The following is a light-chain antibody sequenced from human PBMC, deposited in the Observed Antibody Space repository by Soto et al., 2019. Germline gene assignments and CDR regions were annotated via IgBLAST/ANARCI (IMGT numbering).Light chain of an antibody. J-gene: IGKJ1*01. V-gene: IGKV1-12*01. CDR1: QAIDSW. CDR3: QQTLSFPPT. Sequence: IQMPQSPSSVSASVGDRVTITCRASQAIDSWLAWYRQKPGEAPKLLIFTGSLLHSGVPPRFSGSGSGTDFTLTISSLQPEDFATYYCQQTLSFPPTFGQGTKVDI. CDR2: TGS.